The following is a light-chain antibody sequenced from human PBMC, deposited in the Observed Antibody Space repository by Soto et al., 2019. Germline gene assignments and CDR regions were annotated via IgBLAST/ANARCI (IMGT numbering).Light chain of an antibody. CDR1: SGYSNYK. CDR3: GADHGSGSNFVYLV. CDR2: VGTGGIVG. V-gene: IGLV9-49*01. Sequence: QLVLTQPPSASASLGASVTLTCTLSSGYSNYKVDWYQQRPGKGPRFVMRVGTGGIVGSKGDAIPDRFSVLGSGLNRYLTIKNIQEEDESDYHCGADHGSGSNFVYLVFGGGTKITVL. J-gene: IGLJ2*01.